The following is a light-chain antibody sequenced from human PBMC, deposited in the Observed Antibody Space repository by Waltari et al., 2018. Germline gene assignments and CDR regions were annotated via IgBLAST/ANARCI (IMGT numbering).Light chain of an antibody. Sequence: QLVLTQSPSASASLGASVKLTCTLSSGHSSNVIAWLQEQTGKGPRYLMKVNSDGNHSKGDEIPDRCSGSSSGAERYLTISSLQSEDEADYYCQTGGHGTWVFGGGTKLTVL. CDR3: QTGGHGTWV. CDR2: VNSDGNH. J-gene: IGLJ3*02. CDR1: SGHSSNV. V-gene: IGLV4-69*01.